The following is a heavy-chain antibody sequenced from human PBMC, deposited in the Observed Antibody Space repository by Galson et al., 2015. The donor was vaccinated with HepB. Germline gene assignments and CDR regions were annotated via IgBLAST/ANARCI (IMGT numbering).Heavy chain of an antibody. Sequence: SLRLSCAASGFTFSSYGMHWVRQAPGKGLEWVAVISYDGSNKYYADSVKGRFTISRDNSKNTLYLQMNSLRAEDTAVYYCARDGGSADAPRQGMDVWGQGTTVTVSS. J-gene: IGHJ6*02. D-gene: IGHD3-16*01. V-gene: IGHV3-30*03. CDR1: GFTFSSYG. CDR2: ISYDGSNK. CDR3: ARDGGSADAPRQGMDV.